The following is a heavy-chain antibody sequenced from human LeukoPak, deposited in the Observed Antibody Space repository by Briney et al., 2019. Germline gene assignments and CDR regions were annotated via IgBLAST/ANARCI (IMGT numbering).Heavy chain of an antibody. CDR2: IYYRGNT. J-gene: IGHJ1*01. V-gene: IGHV4-59*01. CDR1: GGSISSYY. Sequence: PSETLSLTCTVSGGSISSYYWSWIRQSPGKGLEWIGYIYYRGNTNYNPSLKSRVTISVDTSKNQFSLKLSSVTAADTAVYYCARSRYDSSGYDSSAEYFQHWGQGTLVTVSS. D-gene: IGHD3-22*01. CDR3: ARSRYDSSGYDSSAEYFQH.